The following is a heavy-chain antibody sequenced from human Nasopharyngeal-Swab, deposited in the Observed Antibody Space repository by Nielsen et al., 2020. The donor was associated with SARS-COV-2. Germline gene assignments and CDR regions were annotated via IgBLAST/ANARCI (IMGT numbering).Heavy chain of an antibody. CDR2: IKSDGSDI. CDR3: ARGASTLSNWYFDL. CDR1: GFTFSSYT. D-gene: IGHD2-2*01. Sequence: GESLKISCAASGFTFSSYTMHWVRQAPGKGLVWVSRIKSDGSDINYADSVKGRFTISRDNAKNTLYLQMHSLRAEDTAVHYCARGASTLSNWYFDLWGRGTLVRVSS. J-gene: IGHJ2*01. V-gene: IGHV3-74*01.